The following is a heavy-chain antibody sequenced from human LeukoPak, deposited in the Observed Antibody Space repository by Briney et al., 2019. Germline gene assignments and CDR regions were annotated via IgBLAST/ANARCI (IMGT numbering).Heavy chain of an antibody. V-gene: IGHV4-4*07. CDR3: ARGSIVRSSSSPFDY. J-gene: IGHJ4*02. Sequence: PSETLSLTCTVSGGSISSYYWSWIRHPAGKGLEWIGRIYTSGSTNYNPSLKSRVTLSVDTSKNLFSLNLSSVTAADTAVYYCARGSIVRSSSSPFDYWGQGTLVTVSS. D-gene: IGHD6-6*01. CDR2: IYTSGST. CDR1: GGSISSYY.